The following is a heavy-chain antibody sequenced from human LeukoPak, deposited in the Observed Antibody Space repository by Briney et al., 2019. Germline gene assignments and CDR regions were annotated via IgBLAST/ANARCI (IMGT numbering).Heavy chain of an antibody. D-gene: IGHD3-10*01. V-gene: IGHV1-69*13. Sequence: SVKVSCKASGGTFSSYAISWVRQAPGQGLEWTGAIIPIFGTANYAQKFQGRVTITADESTSTAYMELSSLRSEDTAVYYCARGSLVRGVITLLFDYWGQGTLVTVSS. CDR3: ARGSLVRGVITLLFDY. J-gene: IGHJ4*02. CDR1: GGTFSSYA. CDR2: IIPIFGTA.